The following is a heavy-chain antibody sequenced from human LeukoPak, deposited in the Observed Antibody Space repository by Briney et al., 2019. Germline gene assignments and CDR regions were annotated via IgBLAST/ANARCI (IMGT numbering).Heavy chain of an antibody. CDR2: IWYDGSNK. D-gene: IGHD4-23*01. CDR3: AREGGTVVTPGEDAFDI. V-gene: IGHV3-33*01. CDR1: GFTFSSYG. Sequence: GGSLRLSCAASGFTFSSYGMHWVRQAPGKGLEWVAVIWYDGSNKYYADSVKGRFTISRDNSKNTLYLQMNSLRAEDTAVYYCAREGGTVVTPGEDAFDIWGQGQWSPSLQ. J-gene: IGHJ3*02.